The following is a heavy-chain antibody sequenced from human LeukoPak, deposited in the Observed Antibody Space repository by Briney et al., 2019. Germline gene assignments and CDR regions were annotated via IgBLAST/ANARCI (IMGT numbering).Heavy chain of an antibody. CDR3: ARDNSEWLLYYYYYGMDV. CDR1: GFTLSSYA. CDR2: ISYDGSNK. Sequence: GGSLRLSCAASGFTLSSYAMHWVRQAPGKGLEWVAVISYDGSNKYYADSVKGRFTISRDNSKNTLYLQMNSLRAEDTAVYYCARDNSEWLLYYYYYGMDVWGQGTTVTVSS. J-gene: IGHJ6*02. V-gene: IGHV3-30-3*01. D-gene: IGHD3-3*01.